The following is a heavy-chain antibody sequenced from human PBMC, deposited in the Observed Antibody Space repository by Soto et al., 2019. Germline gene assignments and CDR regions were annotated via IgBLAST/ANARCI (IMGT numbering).Heavy chain of an antibody. D-gene: IGHD6-13*01. CDR3: AGDSVGSTWPPPFDY. CDR2: IYSGGFA. Sequence: GGSLRLSCTASGFTITSNYFTWVRQAPGQGLEWVSLIYSGGFAYYADSFKGRFTISRDNSKNTVYLQMNSLRAEDAAVYYCAGDSVGSTWPPPFDYWGRGTLVTVSS. CDR1: GFTITSNY. J-gene: IGHJ4*02. V-gene: IGHV3-53*01.